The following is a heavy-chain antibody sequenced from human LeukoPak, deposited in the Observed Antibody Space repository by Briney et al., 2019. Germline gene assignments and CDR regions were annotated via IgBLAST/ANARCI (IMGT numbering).Heavy chain of an antibody. CDR1: GYTFTSYG. J-gene: IGHJ3*02. CDR2: ISAYNGNT. Sequence: ASVKVSCKASGYTFTSYGISWVRQAPGQGLEWMGWISAYNGNTNYAQKLHGRVTMTTDTSTRTAYMEPRSLRSDDTAVYYCARVYYDFWSGYEYDAFDIWGQGTMVTVSS. CDR3: ARVYYDFWSGYEYDAFDI. D-gene: IGHD3-3*01. V-gene: IGHV1-18*01.